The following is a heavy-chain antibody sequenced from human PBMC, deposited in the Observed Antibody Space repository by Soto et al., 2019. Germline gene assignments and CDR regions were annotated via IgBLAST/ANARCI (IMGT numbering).Heavy chain of an antibody. CDR1: GGTFSSYA. J-gene: IGHJ6*02. CDR2: IIPIFGTA. D-gene: IGHD2-15*01. Sequence: ASVKVSCKASGGTFSSYAISWVRQAPGQGLEWMGGIIPIFGTANYAQKFQGRVTITADESTSTAYMELSSLRSEDTAVYYCARALGYCSGGSCYPADYYYYGMDVWGQGTTVTVSS. CDR3: ARALGYCSGGSCYPADYYYYGMDV. V-gene: IGHV1-69*13.